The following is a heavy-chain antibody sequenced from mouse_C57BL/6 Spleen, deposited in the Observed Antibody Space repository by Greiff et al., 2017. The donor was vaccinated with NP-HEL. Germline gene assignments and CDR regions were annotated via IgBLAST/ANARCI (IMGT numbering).Heavy chain of an antibody. CDR3: AREGYSNYGGAMDY. CDR2: INYDGSST. Sequence: EVMLVESEGGLVQPGSSMKLSCTASGFTFSDYYMAWVRQVPEKGLEWVANINYDGSSTYYLDSLKSRFIISRDNAKNLLYLQMSSLKSEDTATYYCAREGYSNYGGAMDYWGQGTSVTVSS. V-gene: IGHV5-16*01. D-gene: IGHD2-5*01. J-gene: IGHJ4*01. CDR1: GFTFSDYY.